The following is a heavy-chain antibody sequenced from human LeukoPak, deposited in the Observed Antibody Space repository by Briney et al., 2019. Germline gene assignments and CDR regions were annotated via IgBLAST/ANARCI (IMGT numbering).Heavy chain of an antibody. Sequence: SETLSLTCTVPGGSISTYYWSWIRQPPGEGLEWIGYIHYSGSTNYNPSLKSRVTISVDTSKNQFSLRLSSVTAADTAVYYCARMGGYSGYATQWGQGNLVTVSS. D-gene: IGHD5-12*01. J-gene: IGHJ4*02. CDR3: ARMGGYSGYATQ. V-gene: IGHV4-59*08. CDR2: IHYSGST. CDR1: GGSISTYY.